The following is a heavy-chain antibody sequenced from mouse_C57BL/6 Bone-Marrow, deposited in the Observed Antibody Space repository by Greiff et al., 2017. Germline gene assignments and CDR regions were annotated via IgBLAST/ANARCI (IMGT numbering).Heavy chain of an antibody. CDR2: ISSGSSTI. V-gene: IGHV5-17*01. Sequence: VQLKESGGGLVKPGGSLKLSCAASGFTFSDYGMHWVRQAPEKGLEWVAYISSGSSTIYYADTVKGRFTISRDNAKNTLFLQMTSLRSEDTAMYYCARPRYSNYVTFAYWGQGTLVTVSA. J-gene: IGHJ3*01. D-gene: IGHD2-5*01. CDR3: ARPRYSNYVTFAY. CDR1: GFTFSDYG.